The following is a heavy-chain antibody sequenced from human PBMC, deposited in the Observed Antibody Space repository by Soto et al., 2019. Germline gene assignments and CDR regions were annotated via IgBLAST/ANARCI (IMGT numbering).Heavy chain of an antibody. D-gene: IGHD6-6*01. J-gene: IGHJ6*02. CDR3: ARYRMRAVHYVMDV. CDR2: IDASDYYR. CDR1: ADSFNNYW. V-gene: IGHV5-10-1*01. Sequence: PGDPLKISCKGSADSFNNYWSTWMRQMPGKGLEWMGGIDASDYYRTYKPDFPGHVTISVDKSISTDYLQWTRLAASDSAISSCARYRMRAVHYVMDVWGQGTTVTVSS.